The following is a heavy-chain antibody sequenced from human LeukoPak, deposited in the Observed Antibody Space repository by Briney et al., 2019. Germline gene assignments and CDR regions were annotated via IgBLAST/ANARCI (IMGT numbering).Heavy chain of an antibody. CDR2: IYYSGST. J-gene: IGHJ5*02. V-gene: IGHV4-59*01. CDR1: GDSISSYY. CDR3: ARIHHNWFDP. Sequence: SETLSLTCTVSGDSISSYYWSWIRQPPGKGLEWIGYIYYSGSTNYNPSLKSRVTISVDTSKNQLSLKLSSVTAADTAVYYCARIHHNWFDPWGQGTLVTVSP.